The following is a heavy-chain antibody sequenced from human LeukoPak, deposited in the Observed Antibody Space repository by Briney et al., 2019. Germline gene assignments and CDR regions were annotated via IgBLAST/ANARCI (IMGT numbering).Heavy chain of an antibody. V-gene: IGHV4-39*01. CDR1: GVSISSSYSY. D-gene: IGHD3/OR15-3a*01. J-gene: IGHJ4*02. Sequence: PSETLSLTCTVSGVSISSSYSYWGWIRRPPGMGLEWIGSIYYTGNTYYNASLKSQVSISIGTSKNQFSLKLTSVTAADTAVYYCARQTGSGLFILPGGQGTLVTVSS. CDR3: ARQTGSGLFILP. CDR2: IYYTGNT.